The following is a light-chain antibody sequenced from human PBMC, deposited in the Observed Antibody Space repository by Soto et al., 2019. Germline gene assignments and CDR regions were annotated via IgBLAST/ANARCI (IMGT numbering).Light chain of an antibody. CDR2: GAS. J-gene: IGKJ2*01. V-gene: IGKV3-15*01. CDR1: QSVSSN. CDR3: QQYNNWPPT. Sequence: EIVMTQSPATLSVSPGERATLSCRPSQSVSSNLAWYQQKPGQAPRLLIYGASTRATGIPARFSSSGSGTEFTLTISSLQSEDFAVYYCQQYNNWPPTFGQGTKLEIK.